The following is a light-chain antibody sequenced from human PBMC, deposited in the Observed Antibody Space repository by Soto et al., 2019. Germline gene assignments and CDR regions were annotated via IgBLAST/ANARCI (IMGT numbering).Light chain of an antibody. V-gene: IGKV3-15*01. J-gene: IGKJ1*01. CDR3: QQYNNWPRT. CDR1: RTININ. Sequence: EIVMTQSPAILSVSPGDRATLSCRASRTININLAWYQQMPGQAPRVPIYAASTRATGIPARFSGSGSGTEFTLTISNLQSEDFAVYYCQQYNNWPRTFGQGTKVEIK. CDR2: AAS.